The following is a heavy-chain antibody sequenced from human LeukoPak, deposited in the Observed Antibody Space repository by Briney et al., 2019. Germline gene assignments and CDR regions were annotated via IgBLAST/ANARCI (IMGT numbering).Heavy chain of an antibody. D-gene: IGHD3-3*01. CDR2: MNPNSGNT. CDR3: ARGPKYYDFWSGYLNRPYYYYGMDV. J-gene: IGHJ6*02. Sequence: ASVKVPCKASGYTFTSYDINWVRQATGQGLEWMGWMNPNSGNTGYAQKFQGRVTMTRNTSISTAYMELSSLRSEDTAVYYCARGPKYYDFWSGYLNRPYYYYGMDVWGQGTTVTVSS. V-gene: IGHV1-8*01. CDR1: GYTFTSYD.